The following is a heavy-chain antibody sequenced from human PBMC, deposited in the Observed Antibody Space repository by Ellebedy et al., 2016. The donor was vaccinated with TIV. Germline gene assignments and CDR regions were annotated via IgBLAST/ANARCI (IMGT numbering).Heavy chain of an antibody. D-gene: IGHD3-22*01. CDR2: ISSTGSRT. CDR1: GFTFGSYA. V-gene: IGHV3-23*01. Sequence: PGGSLRLSCAASGFTFGSYAMSWVRQAPGKGLEWVSTISSTGSRTYYADSVEGRFIISRDNSKKTLYLQMNSLRAEDTAVYYCAKGREGGSDTSAPRYYFDYWGLGTLVTVSS. CDR3: AKGREGGSDTSAPRYYFDY. J-gene: IGHJ4*02.